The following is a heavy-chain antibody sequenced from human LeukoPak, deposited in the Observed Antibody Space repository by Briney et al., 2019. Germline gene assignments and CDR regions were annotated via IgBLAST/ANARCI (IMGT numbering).Heavy chain of an antibody. CDR1: GFTFGKYW. CDR3: AKDTTASSN. Sequence: GGSLRLSCVASGFTFGKYWMSWVRQAPGKGLEWVSAISGSGGSTYYADSVKGRFTISRDNSKNTLYLQMNSLRAEDTAVYYCAKDTTASSNWGQGTLVTVSS. V-gene: IGHV3-23*01. CDR2: ISGSGGST. D-gene: IGHD1-1*01. J-gene: IGHJ4*02.